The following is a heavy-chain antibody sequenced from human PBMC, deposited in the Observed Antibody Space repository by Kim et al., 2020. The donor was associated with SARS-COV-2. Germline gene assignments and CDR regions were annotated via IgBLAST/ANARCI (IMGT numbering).Heavy chain of an antibody. CDR1: GFTFSSYA. Sequence: GGSLRLSCAASGFTFSSYAMSWVRQAPGKGLEWVSAINGSGGSTYYADSVKGRFTISRDKSKNTLYLQMNSLRAEDTAVYYCAKDQKGVAVAGGFGMDVWGQGTTVTVS. V-gene: IGHV3-23*01. D-gene: IGHD6-19*01. J-gene: IGHJ6*02. CDR3: AKDQKGVAVAGGFGMDV. CDR2: INGSGGST.